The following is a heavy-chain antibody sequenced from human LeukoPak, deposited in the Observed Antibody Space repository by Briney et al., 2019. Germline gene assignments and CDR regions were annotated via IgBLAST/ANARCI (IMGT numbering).Heavy chain of an antibody. V-gene: IGHV1-2*02. CDR3: ARGSAPLDAFDI. CDR1: GYTFTDYY. CDR2: ISPNSGGT. Sequence: GPVKVSCKASGYTFTDYYMHWVRQAPGQGLEWMGWISPNSGGTNYAQKFQGRVTMTRDTSISTAYLEMRRLRSDDTAVYYCARGSAPLDAFDIWGQGTMVTVSS. J-gene: IGHJ3*02.